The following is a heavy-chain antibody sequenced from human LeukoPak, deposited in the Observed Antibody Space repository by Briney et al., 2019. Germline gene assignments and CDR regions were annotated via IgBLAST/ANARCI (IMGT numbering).Heavy chain of an antibody. D-gene: IGHD6-13*01. CDR2: ISYDGSNK. V-gene: IGHV3-30*04. CDR3: ARSRGIAAAGNHYYYYGMDV. J-gene: IGHJ6*02. CDR1: GFTFSSYA. Sequence: GRSLRLSCAASGFTFSSYAMHWVRQAPGKGLEWVAVISYDGSNKYYADSVKGRFTISRDNSKNTLYLQMNSLRAKDTAVYYCARSRGIAAAGNHYYYYGMDVWGQGTTVTVSS.